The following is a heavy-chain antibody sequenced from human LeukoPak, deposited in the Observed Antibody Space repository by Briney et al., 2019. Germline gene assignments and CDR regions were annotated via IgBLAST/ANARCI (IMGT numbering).Heavy chain of an antibody. CDR3: AREPYYDFWSGYYDIDY. V-gene: IGHV3-21*01. CDR2: ISSSSSYI. Sequence: GGSLRLSCAASGLTFSSYSMNWVRQAPGKGLEWVSSISSSSSYIYYADSVKGRFTISRDNAKNSLYLQMNSLRAEDTAVYYCAREPYYDFWSGYYDIDYWGQGTLVTVSS. J-gene: IGHJ4*02. CDR1: GLTFSSYS. D-gene: IGHD3-3*01.